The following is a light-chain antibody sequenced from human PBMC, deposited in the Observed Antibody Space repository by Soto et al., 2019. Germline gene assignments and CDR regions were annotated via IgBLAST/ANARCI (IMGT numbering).Light chain of an antibody. Sequence: QSALTQPASVSASPGQSITISCTGTSSDVGGSNFVSWYQQHPGKPPKLIIYDVATRPSGVSNRFSGSKSGSTASLIISRLQTEDEAYYYCVSFTSITTYVFGSGTKLTVL. V-gene: IGLV2-14*03. CDR3: VSFTSITTYV. J-gene: IGLJ1*01. CDR1: SSDVGGSNF. CDR2: DVA.